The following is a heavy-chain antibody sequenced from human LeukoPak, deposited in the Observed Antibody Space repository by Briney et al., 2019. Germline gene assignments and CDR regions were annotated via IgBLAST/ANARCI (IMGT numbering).Heavy chain of an antibody. CDR2: IMPMFGKA. Sequence: SVKVSCKASGGTFSSYDISWVRQAPGQGLEWMGGIMPMFGKANYARKFQGRVTTTADKATSTAYMELSSLRSEDTAVYYCAGGRTDIVVVPATLRNYYFDYWGQGTLVTVSS. J-gene: IGHJ4*02. D-gene: IGHD2-2*01. CDR3: AGGRTDIVVVPATLRNYYFDY. V-gene: IGHV1-69*06. CDR1: GGTFSSYD.